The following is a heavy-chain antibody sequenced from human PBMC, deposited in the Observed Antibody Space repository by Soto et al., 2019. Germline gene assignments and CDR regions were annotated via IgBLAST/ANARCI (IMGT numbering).Heavy chain of an antibody. D-gene: IGHD4-17*01. CDR2: IYYSGSP. J-gene: IGHJ4*02. V-gene: IGHV4-31*03. Sequence: SETLSLTCTVSGGSISSGGYYWSWIRQHPGKGLEWIGYIYYSGSPYYTPSLKSRVTISVDTSKNQFSLKLSSVTAADTAVYYCARVGPGDPHHFDYWGQGTLVTVSS. CDR3: ARVGPGDPHHFDY. CDR1: GGSISSGGYY.